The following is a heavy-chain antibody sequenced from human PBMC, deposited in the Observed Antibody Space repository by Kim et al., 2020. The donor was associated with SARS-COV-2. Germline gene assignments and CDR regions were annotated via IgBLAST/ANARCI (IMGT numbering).Heavy chain of an antibody. J-gene: IGHJ4*02. V-gene: IGHV3-30*07. Sequence: ADSVKGRFTISRDNSKNTLYLQMNSLRAEDTSVYYCARESSIGDFGVVPDYWGQGTLVTVSS. D-gene: IGHD3-3*01. CDR3: ARESSIGDFGVVPDY.